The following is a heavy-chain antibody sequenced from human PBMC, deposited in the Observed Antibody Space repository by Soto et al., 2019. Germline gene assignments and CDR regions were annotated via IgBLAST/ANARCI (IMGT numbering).Heavy chain of an antibody. D-gene: IGHD3-22*01. CDR2: IYSGGST. Sequence: QLVESGGGLVQPGGSLNLSCAVSGFTDSSSYMNWVRQAPGKGLEWVSIIYSGGSTDYADSVKGRFTISRDDAKNTLYLQMNNLRVEDTAVYYCARGTLYCYECSVSWGQGTLVTVSS. CDR3: ARGTLYCYECSVS. V-gene: IGHV3-66*01. J-gene: IGHJ5*02. CDR1: GFTDSSSY.